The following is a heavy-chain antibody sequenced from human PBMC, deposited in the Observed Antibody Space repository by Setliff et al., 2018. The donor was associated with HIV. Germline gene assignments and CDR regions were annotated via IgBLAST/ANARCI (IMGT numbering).Heavy chain of an antibody. V-gene: IGHV3-72*01. CDR3: TRAGYGHGFDI. J-gene: IGHJ6*04. CDR2: IANKDDSHTI. CDR1: GFTFSDHY. D-gene: IGHD5-18*01. Sequence: GESLKISCAASGFTFSDHYMDWVRQSPGKGLEWVGRIANKDDSHTIQYAASVQGRFTISRDDSKNSLYLQMSNLQAEDTTLYYCTRAGYGHGFDIWGKGTTVTVSS.